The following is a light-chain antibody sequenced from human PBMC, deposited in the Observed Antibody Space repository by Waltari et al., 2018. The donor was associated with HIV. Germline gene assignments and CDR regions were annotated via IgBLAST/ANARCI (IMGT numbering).Light chain of an antibody. V-gene: IGKV3-20*01. J-gene: IGKJ1*01. CDR2: GAW. CDR1: QTVTTDY. CDR3: QQYGDTSVT. Sequence: EVVLMQSPGTLSLSPGERATLSCRASQTVTTDYFAWYQHKSGQTPRLLIYGAWKRATDIPDRFIGSGSSTDFTLTITRLEPEDFATYYCQQYGDTSVTFGQGTKVEL.